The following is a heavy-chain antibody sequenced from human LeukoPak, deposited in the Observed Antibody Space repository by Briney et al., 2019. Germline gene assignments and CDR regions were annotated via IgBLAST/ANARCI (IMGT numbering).Heavy chain of an antibody. CDR3: ARLEPSGYYYYYGMDV. CDR1: GGSISSYY. J-gene: IGHJ6*02. V-gene: IGHV4-59*08. D-gene: IGHD1-1*01. CDR2: IYYSGST. Sequence: SEILSLTCTVSGGSISSYYWSWIRQPPGKGLEWIGYIYYSGSTNYNPSLKSRVTISVDTSKNQFSLKLSSVTAADTAVYYCARLEPSGYYYYYGMDVWGQGTTVTVSS.